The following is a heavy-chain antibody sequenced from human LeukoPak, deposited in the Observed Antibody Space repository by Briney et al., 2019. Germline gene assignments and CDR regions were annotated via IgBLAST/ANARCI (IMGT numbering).Heavy chain of an antibody. CDR1: GFTFSSYA. J-gene: IGHJ4*02. Sequence: GGSLRLSCAASGFTFSSYAMHWVRQAPGKGLEWVAVIWYDGSNKYYADSVKGRFAISRDNSKNTLYLQMNSLRAEDTAVYCCARVIFGGDYSDYWGQGTLVTVSS. D-gene: IGHD3/OR15-3a*01. CDR2: IWYDGSNK. CDR3: ARVIFGGDYSDY. V-gene: IGHV3-33*08.